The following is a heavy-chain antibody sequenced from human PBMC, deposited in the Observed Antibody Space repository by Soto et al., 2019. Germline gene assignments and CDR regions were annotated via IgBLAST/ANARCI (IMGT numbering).Heavy chain of an antibody. D-gene: IGHD4-4*01. CDR2: INPSCGST. CDR3: AREAVNNAYYYGMDV. V-gene: IGHV1-46*01. Sequence: AVKVSCNTSGYTFTRHNMRSVRLSPGQGLEWMGIINPSCGSTSYAEKFKGRVTMTRDTSTSTVYMELSSLRSEDTAVYYCAREAVNNAYYYGMDVWGKGTTVTVSS. J-gene: IGHJ6*04. CDR1: GYTFTRHN.